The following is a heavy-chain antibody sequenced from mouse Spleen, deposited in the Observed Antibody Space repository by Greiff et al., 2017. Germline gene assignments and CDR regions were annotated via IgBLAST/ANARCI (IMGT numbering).Heavy chain of an antibody. D-gene: IGHD1-1*01. CDR2: ISSGGSYT. V-gene: IGHV5-6*01. CDR1: GFTFSSYG. CDR3: ARGDYGSSSWFAY. J-gene: IGHJ3*01. Sequence: EVQLQESGGDLVKPGGSLKLSCAASGFTFSSYGMSWVRQTPDKRLEWVATISSGGSYTYYPDSVKGRFTISRDNAKNTLYLQMSSLKSEDTAMYYCARGDYGSSSWFAYWGQGTLVTVSA.